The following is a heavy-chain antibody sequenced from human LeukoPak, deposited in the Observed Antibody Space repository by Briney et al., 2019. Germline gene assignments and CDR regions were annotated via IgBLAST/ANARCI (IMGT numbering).Heavy chain of an antibody. Sequence: GASVKVSCKASGYTFTSYAMHWVRQAPGQRLEWMGWINAGNGNTKYSQKFQGRVTITRDTSASTAYKELSSLRSEDTAVYYCARVSLRYVAAAVWGQGTLVTVSS. D-gene: IGHD6-13*01. V-gene: IGHV1-3*01. CDR2: INAGNGNT. CDR3: ARVSLRYVAAAV. J-gene: IGHJ4*02. CDR1: GYTFTSYA.